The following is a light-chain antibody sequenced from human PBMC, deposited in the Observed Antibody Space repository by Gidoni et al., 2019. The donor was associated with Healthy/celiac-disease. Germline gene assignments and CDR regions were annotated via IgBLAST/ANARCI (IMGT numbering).Light chain of an antibody. Sequence: DLQMPPSPSTLSASVADRVTIPCRASQSISSWLDWYQQKPGKAPKRLIYKASSLESGVPSRFSGSGSGTEFTLTISSLQPDDFATYYCQQYNSYPWTFXQXTKVEIK. CDR3: QQYNSYPWT. V-gene: IGKV1-5*03. CDR1: QSISSW. J-gene: IGKJ1*01. CDR2: KAS.